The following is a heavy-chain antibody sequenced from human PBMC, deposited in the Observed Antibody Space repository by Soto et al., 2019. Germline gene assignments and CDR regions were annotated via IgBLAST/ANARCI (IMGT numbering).Heavy chain of an antibody. V-gene: IGHV3-23*01. J-gene: IGHJ4*02. CDR1: GFTFSSYA. CDR2: ISGSGVST. D-gene: IGHD1-26*01. CDR3: AKALRGSGSSKSGFDY. Sequence: PGGSLILSCAASGFTFSSYAMSWVRQAPGKGLEWVSAISGSGVSTYYADSLKGRFTISRDNSKNTLYLQMNSLRAEDTAVFYCAKALRGSGSSKSGFDYWGQGTLVTVSS.